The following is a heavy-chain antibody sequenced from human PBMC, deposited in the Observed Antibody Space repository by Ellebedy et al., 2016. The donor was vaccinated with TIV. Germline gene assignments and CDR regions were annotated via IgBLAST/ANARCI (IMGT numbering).Heavy chain of an antibody. Sequence: KVSCKGSGYSFTSYWLGWVRQLPGKGLEWMGIIYPGDSDTRYSPSFQGQVTISADKSISTAYLQWSSLKASDTAMYYCARWRLYYYDHWGQGTLVTVSS. CDR1: GYSFTSYW. J-gene: IGHJ4*02. CDR2: IYPGDSDT. CDR3: ARWRLYYYDH. V-gene: IGHV5-51*01. D-gene: IGHD2-8*01.